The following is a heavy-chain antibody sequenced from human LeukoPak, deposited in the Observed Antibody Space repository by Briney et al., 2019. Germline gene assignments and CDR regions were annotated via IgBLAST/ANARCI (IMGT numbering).Heavy chain of an antibody. CDR3: ARGGPRSYGGRRGAFDI. CDR1: GGSFSGYY. Sequence: SETLSLTCAVYGGSFSGYYWSWIRQPPGKGLEWIGEINHIGSTNYNPSLKSRVTISVDTSKNQFSLKLSSVTAADTAVYYCARGGPRSYGGRRGAFDIWGQGTMVTVSS. J-gene: IGHJ3*02. V-gene: IGHV4-34*01. D-gene: IGHD5-18*01. CDR2: INHIGST.